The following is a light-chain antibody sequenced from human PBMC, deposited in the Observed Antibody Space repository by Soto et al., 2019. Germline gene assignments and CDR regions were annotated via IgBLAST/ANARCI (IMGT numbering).Light chain of an antibody. CDR1: SGSIANNY. CDR2: ENN. Sequence: NFMLTQPHSVSESPGKTLSISCTRSSGSIANNYVQWYQQRPGSAPTTVIYENNQRLSGVPDRFSGSTDGSSNSASLTISGLHTEDEADYYCQSYDRDFVVFGGGTKLTVL. CDR3: QSYDRDFVV. V-gene: IGLV6-57*04. J-gene: IGLJ2*01.